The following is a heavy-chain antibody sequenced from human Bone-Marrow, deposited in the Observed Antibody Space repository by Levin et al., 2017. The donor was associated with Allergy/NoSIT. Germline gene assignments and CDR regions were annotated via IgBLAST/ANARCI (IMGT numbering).Heavy chain of an antibody. Sequence: PGGSLRLSCEASGFTFSDHYMDWVRQAPGKGLEWVGRIRKKTNSYTTEYAASVQGRISISRDDSKNSLHLQMNSLKSADTAVSYCARGFCSDGACYSGEDWGQGTLVTVSS. D-gene: IGHD2-15*01. CDR2: IRKKTNSYTT. J-gene: IGHJ4*02. CDR1: GFTFSDHY. CDR3: ARGFCSDGACYSGED. V-gene: IGHV3-72*01.